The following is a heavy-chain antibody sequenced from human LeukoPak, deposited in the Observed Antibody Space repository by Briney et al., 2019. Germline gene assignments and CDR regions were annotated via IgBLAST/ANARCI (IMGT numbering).Heavy chain of an antibody. V-gene: IGHV3-9*01. CDR1: GFTFDDYA. CDR2: ISWNSGSI. J-gene: IGHJ4*02. Sequence: GGSLRLSCAASGFTFDDYAMHWVRQAPGKGLEWVSGISWNSGSIGYADSVKGRFTISRDNAKNSLYLQMNGLRAEDTAVYYCAKVSGYSSGWYRGYYFDYWSQGTLVTVSS. CDR3: AKVSGYSSGWYRGYYFDY. D-gene: IGHD6-19*01.